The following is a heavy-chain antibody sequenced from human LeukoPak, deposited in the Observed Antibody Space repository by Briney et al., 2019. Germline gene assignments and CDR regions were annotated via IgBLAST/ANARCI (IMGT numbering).Heavy chain of an antibody. Sequence: SETLSLNLAVYCESFSDYYWTWIRQPPGKGVGWIGEITQSGITNFNPSLKSRVTISVDTSKNHFSLNLSSVTAADTAVYYCARGPRVTGYYWLNYWGQGTLVTVSS. J-gene: IGHJ4*02. V-gene: IGHV4-34*01. CDR3: ARGPRVTGYYWLNY. CDR1: CESFSDYY. D-gene: IGHD3-9*01. CDR2: ITQSGIT.